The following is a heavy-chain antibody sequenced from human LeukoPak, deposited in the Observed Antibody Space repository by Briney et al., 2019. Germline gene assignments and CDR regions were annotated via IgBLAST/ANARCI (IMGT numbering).Heavy chain of an antibody. CDR2: MNPNSGNT. V-gene: IGHV1-8*01. J-gene: IGHJ5*02. D-gene: IGHD6-19*01. CDR3: ARDYSSGWYGEGFDP. CDR1: GYTFTSYD. Sequence: ASVKVSCKASGYTFTSYDINWVRQATGQGLEWMGWMNPNSGNTGYAQKFQGRVTMTRNTSISTAYMELSSLSSEDTAVYYCARDYSSGWYGEGFDPWGQGTLVTVSS.